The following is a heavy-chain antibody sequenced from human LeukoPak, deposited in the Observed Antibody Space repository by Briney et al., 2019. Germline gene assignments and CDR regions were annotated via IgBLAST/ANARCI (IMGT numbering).Heavy chain of an antibody. CDR2: ISHDGGND. V-gene: IGHV3-30*04. D-gene: IGHD3-10*01. CDR3: VGSPTYYYMDV. CDR1: GSTFRNHA. Sequence: GGSLRLSCAASGSTFRNHAIHWVRQAPGKGLEWVTVISHDGGNDYYRDSVKGRFTISRDNSENTVLLQMNSLSPDDTAIYYCVGSPTYYYMDVWGKGTTVTVSS. J-gene: IGHJ6*03.